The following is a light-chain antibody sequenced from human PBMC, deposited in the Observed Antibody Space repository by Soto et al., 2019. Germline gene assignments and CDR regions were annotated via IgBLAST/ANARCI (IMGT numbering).Light chain of an antibody. V-gene: IGLV2-14*01. J-gene: IGLJ3*02. Sequence: QSALTQPASVSGSPGQSITISCTGTSTDVGGYKYVSWYQQHPGTAPKLMIFEVNGRPSGVSDRFSGSKSGNTASLTISGLQPEDEADYYCCSYPGSHTWVFGGGTKLTVL. CDR3: CSYPGSHTWV. CDR1: STDVGGYKY. CDR2: EVN.